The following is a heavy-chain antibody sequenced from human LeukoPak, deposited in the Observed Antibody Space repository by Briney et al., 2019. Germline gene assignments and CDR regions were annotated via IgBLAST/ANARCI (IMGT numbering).Heavy chain of an antibody. CDR1: GGSFSGYY. Sequence: PSETLSLTCAVYGGSFSGYYWSWIRQPPGKGLEWIGEINHSGSTNYNPSLKSRVTISVDTSKNQFSLKLSSVTAADTAVYYCARISASRNYYYYYYMDVWGKGTTVTVSS. CDR3: ARISASRNYYYYYYMDV. J-gene: IGHJ6*03. D-gene: IGHD6-6*01. CDR2: INHSGST. V-gene: IGHV4-34*01.